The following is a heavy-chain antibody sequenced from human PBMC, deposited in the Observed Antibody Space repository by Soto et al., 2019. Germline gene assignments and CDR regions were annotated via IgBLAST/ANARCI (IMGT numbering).Heavy chain of an antibody. D-gene: IGHD1-20*01. Sequence: GASVKVSCKASGYTFIIYFIHWVRQSPGQGLEWMGTINPNDGRANYAQKFQDRVTMTRDTATSTVDMELSSLRSEDTAVYFCARDHNPISVGLYYMDVWGNGTTVTVSS. V-gene: IGHV1-46*03. CDR3: ARDHNPISVGLYYMDV. CDR1: GYTFIIYF. J-gene: IGHJ6*03. CDR2: INPNDGRA.